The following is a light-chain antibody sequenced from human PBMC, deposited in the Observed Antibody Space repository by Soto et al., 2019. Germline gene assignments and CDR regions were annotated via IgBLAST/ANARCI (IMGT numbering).Light chain of an antibody. Sequence: DIQMTQSPSSLSASVGDRVTITCRASQDISNYLAWYQQKPGKVPKLLIYAASTLQSGVPSRFSGSGSGTDFTLTISSLQHEDVETYYCQKYNSAPLTLGGGTKVDIK. V-gene: IGKV1-27*01. CDR1: QDISNY. CDR2: AAS. CDR3: QKYNSAPLT. J-gene: IGKJ4*01.